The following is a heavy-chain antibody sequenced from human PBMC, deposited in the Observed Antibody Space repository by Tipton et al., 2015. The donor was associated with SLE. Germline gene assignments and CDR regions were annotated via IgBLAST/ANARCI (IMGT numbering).Heavy chain of an antibody. CDR3: ARDRQWLVRFDY. D-gene: IGHD6-19*01. CDR2: ISSSSSYT. V-gene: IGHV3-21*05. Sequence: SLRLSCAASGFTFSSYSMNWVRQAPGKGLEWVSYISSSSSYTNYAVSVKGRFTISRDNAKNSLYLQMNSLRAEDTAVYYCARDRQWLVRFDYWGQGTLVTVSS. CDR1: GFTFSSYS. J-gene: IGHJ4*02.